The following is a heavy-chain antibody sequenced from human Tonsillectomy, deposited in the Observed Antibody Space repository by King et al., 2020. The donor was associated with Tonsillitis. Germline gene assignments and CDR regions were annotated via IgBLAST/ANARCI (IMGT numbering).Heavy chain of an antibody. CDR2: IYYSGST. CDR1: GGSISSHY. D-gene: IGHD2-15*01. Sequence: QVQLQESGPGLVKPSETLTLSCSVSGGSISSHYWSWIRQPPGKGLEWIGCIYYSGSTNYNPSLKSRVSISVATSENHFSLKLSSVTAADTAVYYCSRAPVYCSGGSCYSDYYHYGMDVWGQGTTVIVSS. CDR3: SRAPVYCSGGSCYSDYYHYGMDV. J-gene: IGHJ6*02. V-gene: IGHV4-59*11.